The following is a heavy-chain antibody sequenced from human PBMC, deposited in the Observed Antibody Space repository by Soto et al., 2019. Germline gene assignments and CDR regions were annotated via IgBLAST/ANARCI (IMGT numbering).Heavy chain of an antibody. CDR3: ARDYYDSSGYIDY. D-gene: IGHD3-22*01. Sequence: QVQLQESGPGLVKPSETLSLTCTASGGSVSSGSYYWSWIRQPPGKGLEWIGYIYYSGSTNYNPSLKSRVTISVDTSKNQFSLKLSSVTAADTAVYYCARDYYDSSGYIDYWGQGTLVTVSS. V-gene: IGHV4-61*01. CDR1: GGSVSSGSYY. J-gene: IGHJ4*02. CDR2: IYYSGST.